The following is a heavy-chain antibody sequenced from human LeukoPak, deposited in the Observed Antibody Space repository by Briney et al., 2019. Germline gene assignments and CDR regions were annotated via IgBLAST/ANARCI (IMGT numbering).Heavy chain of an antibody. J-gene: IGHJ6*03. CDR3: ARGRGGRFLEWFGYYYYMDV. CDR2: INHNGST. V-gene: IGHV4-34*01. CDR1: GGSFSGYY. D-gene: IGHD3-3*01. Sequence: SETLSLTCAVYGGSFSGYYWSWIRQPPGKGLEWIGEINHNGSTNYNPSLKSRVTISVDTSKNQFSLKLSSVTAADTAVYYCARGRGGRFLEWFGYYYYMDVWGKGTTVTVSS.